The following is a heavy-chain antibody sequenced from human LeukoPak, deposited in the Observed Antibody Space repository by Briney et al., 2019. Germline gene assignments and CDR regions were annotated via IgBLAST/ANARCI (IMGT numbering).Heavy chain of an antibody. CDR2: TNPNSGGT. J-gene: IGHJ4*02. Sequence: ASVKVSCKASGYTFTGYYMHWVRQAPGQGLEWMGWTNPNSGGTNYAQKLQGRVTMTRDTSISTAYMELSRLRSDDTAVYYCARTYYDSSGSFDYWGQGTLVTVSS. D-gene: IGHD3-22*01. V-gene: IGHV1-2*02. CDR1: GYTFTGYY. CDR3: ARTYYDSSGSFDY.